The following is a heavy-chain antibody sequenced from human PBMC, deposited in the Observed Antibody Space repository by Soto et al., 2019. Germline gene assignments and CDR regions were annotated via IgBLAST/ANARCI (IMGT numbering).Heavy chain of an antibody. CDR1: GGTFSSYT. CDR3: AREGAVTTIRYWYFDL. J-gene: IGHJ2*01. D-gene: IGHD4-17*01. V-gene: IGHV1-69*08. Sequence: QVQLVQSGAEVKKPGSSVKVSCKASGGTFSSYTISWVRQAPGQGLKWMGRIIPILGIANYAQKFQGRVTITADKSTSTAYMELSSLRSEDTAVYYCAREGAVTTIRYWYFDLWGRGTLVTVSS. CDR2: IIPILGIA.